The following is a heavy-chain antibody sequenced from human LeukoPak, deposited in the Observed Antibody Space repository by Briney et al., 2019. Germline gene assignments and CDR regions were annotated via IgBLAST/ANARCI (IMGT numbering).Heavy chain of an antibody. CDR1: GFTFSSSG. V-gene: IGHV3-23*01. CDR2: ISNSGDSA. Sequence: GGTLRLSCAASGFTFSSSGMSWVRQAPGKGLDWVAAISNSGDSAYYADSVKGQFTISRDNSKNTLYLQMKSLRAEDTALYYCAKNTAPLGGAFDIWGQGTMVTVSS. D-gene: IGHD3-16*01. CDR3: AKNTAPLGGAFDI. J-gene: IGHJ3*02.